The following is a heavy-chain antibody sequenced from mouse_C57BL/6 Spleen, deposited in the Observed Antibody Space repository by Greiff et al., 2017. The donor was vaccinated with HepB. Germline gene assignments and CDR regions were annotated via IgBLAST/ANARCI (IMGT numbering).Heavy chain of an antibody. CDR3: ARRGTETFWYFDV. V-gene: IGHV5-12*01. CDR1: GFTFSDYY. Sequence: EVKLVESGGGLVQPGGSLKLSCAASGFTFSDYYMYWVRQTPEKRLEWVAYISNGGGSTYYPDTVKGRFTISRDNAKNTLYLQMSRLKSEDTAMYYCARRGTETFWYFDVWGTGTTVTVSS. J-gene: IGHJ1*03. D-gene: IGHD4-1*01. CDR2: ISNGGGST.